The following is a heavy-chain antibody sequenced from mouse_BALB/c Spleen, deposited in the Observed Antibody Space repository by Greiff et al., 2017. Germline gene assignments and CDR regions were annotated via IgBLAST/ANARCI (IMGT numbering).Heavy chain of an antibody. Sequence: QVQLHQSGAELVKPGASVNLSCKASGYTFTSYYMYWVKQRPGQVLEWIGEINPSNGGTNFNEKFKSKATLTVDKSSSTAYMQLSSLTSEDSAVYYCTRPSTTRRGYYAMDYWGQGTSVTVSS. CDR1: GYTFTSYY. J-gene: IGHJ4*01. D-gene: IGHD1-1*01. CDR2: INPSNGGT. CDR3: TRPSTTRRGYYAMDY. V-gene: IGHV1S81*02.